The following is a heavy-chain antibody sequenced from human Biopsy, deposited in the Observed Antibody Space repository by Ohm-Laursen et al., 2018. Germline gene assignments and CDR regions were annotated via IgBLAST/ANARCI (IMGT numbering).Heavy chain of an antibody. Sequence: TLSLTCAVYGESFNGYYWSWIRQTPGKGLEWIGELNHSGRTNYNPSLKSRVTISVDTFKNQFSLKVRSVTAADTAVYYCVRGVDYYDPYHYYALDVWGQGTTVTVSS. D-gene: IGHD3-22*01. J-gene: IGHJ6*02. V-gene: IGHV4-34*01. CDR3: VRGVDYYDPYHYYALDV. CDR2: LNHSGRT. CDR1: GESFNGYY.